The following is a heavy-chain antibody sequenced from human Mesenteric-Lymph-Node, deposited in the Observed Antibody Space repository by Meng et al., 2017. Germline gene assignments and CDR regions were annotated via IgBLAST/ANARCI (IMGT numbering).Heavy chain of an antibody. Sequence: GESLKISCAASGFTFSGYTMYWVRQAPSKGLEWVAVISYDGNNKYYTDSVKGRFTISRDISKNTLYLQMTSLRPEDTAVYYCARDLFRWEILVLSYQYYGMDVWGQGTTVTVSS. CDR2: ISYDGNNK. CDR1: GFTFSGYT. D-gene: IGHD1-26*01. J-gene: IGHJ6*02. CDR3: ARDLFRWEILVLSYQYYGMDV. V-gene: IGHV3-30*04.